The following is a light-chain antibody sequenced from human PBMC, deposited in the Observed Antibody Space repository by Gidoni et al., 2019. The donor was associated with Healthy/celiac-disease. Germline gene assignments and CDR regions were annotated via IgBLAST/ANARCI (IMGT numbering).Light chain of an antibody. J-gene: IGLJ2*01. CDR1: SSDVGSYNR. V-gene: IGLV2-18*02. CDR3: SSYTSSSTPV. Sequence: QSALTQPPSVSGSPGQSVTISCTGTSSDVGSYNRVPWYQQPPGTAPKLMIYEVSNRPSGVPDRFSGSKSGNTASLTISGLQAEDEADYYRSSYTSSSTPVFGGGTKLTVL. CDR2: EVS.